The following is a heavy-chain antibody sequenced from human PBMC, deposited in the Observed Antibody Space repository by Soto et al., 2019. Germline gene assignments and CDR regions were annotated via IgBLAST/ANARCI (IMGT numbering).Heavy chain of an antibody. J-gene: IGHJ2*01. Sequence: EVQLVESGGGLVKPGGSLRLSCAASGFTFSNAWMNWVRQAPGKGLEWVGRIKSKTDGGTTDYAAPVKGRFTISRDDSKNTLYLQMNSLKTEDTAVYYCTTRLQSSSSWYFDLWGRGTLVTVSS. CDR1: GFTFSNAW. CDR3: TTRLQSSSSWYFDL. CDR2: IKSKTDGGTT. V-gene: IGHV3-15*07. D-gene: IGHD4-4*01.